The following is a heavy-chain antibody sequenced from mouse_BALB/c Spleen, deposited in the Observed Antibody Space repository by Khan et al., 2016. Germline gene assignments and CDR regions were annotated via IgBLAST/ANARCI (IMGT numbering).Heavy chain of an antibody. Sequence: QIQLVQSGPELMKPAETVTISCNVSGYTFTDYSMHWLKQAPGKGLMWMGWINTETGEPTYEADFKRRFAFSLDTSASTAYLQINTLTNEDTATYFCAGPPILWSFAYWGQGTLVTVSA. J-gene: IGHJ3*01. D-gene: IGHD1-1*02. CDR2: INTETGEP. V-gene: IGHV9-2-1*01. CDR3: AGPPILWSFAY. CDR1: GYTFTDYS.